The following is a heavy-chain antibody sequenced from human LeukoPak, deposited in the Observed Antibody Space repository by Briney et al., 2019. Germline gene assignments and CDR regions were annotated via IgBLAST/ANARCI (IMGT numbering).Heavy chain of an antibody. CDR1: GYSFTSYW. V-gene: IGHV5-51*01. CDR2: IYPDDCDT. Sequence: GESLKISFQGSGYSFTSYWIDWVRQMPGKGLEWMAIIYPDDCDTNYRPSFKGQVTISTDKSISTAYLQWSSLEASDTALYYCAGHYPGGMAKEGFDYWGQGTLVTVSS. CDR3: AGHYPGGMAKEGFDY. D-gene: IGHD5-24*01. J-gene: IGHJ4*02.